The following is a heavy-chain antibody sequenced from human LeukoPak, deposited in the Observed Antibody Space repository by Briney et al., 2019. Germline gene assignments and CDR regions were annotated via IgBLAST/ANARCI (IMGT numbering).Heavy chain of an antibody. CDR1: GGSFSGYY. CDR2: INHSGST. J-gene: IGHJ4*02. D-gene: IGHD6-13*01. V-gene: IGHV4-34*01. Sequence: SETLSLTCAVYGGSFSGYYWSWIRQPPGKGLEWIGEINHSGSTNHNPSLKSRVTISVGTSKNQFSLKLSSVTAADTAVYYCARALYSSSWYVYWGQGTLVTVSS. CDR3: ARALYSSSWYVY.